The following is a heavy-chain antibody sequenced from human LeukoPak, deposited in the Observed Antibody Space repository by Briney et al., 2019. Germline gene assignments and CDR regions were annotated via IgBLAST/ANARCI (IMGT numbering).Heavy chain of an antibody. V-gene: IGHV4-59*01. CDR2: IYYSGST. D-gene: IGHD4-17*01. J-gene: IGHJ4*02. CDR1: GGSISSYY. Sequence: SETLSLTCTVSGGSISSYYWSWIRQPPGKGREGIGYIYYSGSTNYNPSLKSRVTISVDTSKNQFSLKLSSVTAADTAVYYCARFNDYGDYLFDYWGQGTLVTVSS. CDR3: ARFNDYGDYLFDY.